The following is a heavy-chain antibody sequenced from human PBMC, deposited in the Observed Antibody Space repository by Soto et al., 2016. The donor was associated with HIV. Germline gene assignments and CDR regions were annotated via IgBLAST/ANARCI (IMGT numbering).Heavy chain of an antibody. CDR1: GFSFSGSA. D-gene: IGHD3-22*01. J-gene: IGHJ3*02. CDR2: IRSKVNSYAT. CDR3: TRNDPRYDSSGIRGAAFDI. Sequence: EVQLVESGGGLVQPGGSLKLSCAASGFSFSGSAMHWVRQASGKGLEWVGRIRSKVNSYATVYAASVKGRSTISRDDSKNTAYLQMNSLKTEDTAVYYCTRNDPRYDSSGIRGAAFDIWGQGTMVTVSS. V-gene: IGHV3-73*01.